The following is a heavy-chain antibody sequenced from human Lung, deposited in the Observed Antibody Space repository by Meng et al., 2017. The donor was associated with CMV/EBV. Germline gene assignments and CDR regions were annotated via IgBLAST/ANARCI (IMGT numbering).Heavy chain of an antibody. D-gene: IGHD6-19*01. V-gene: IGHV1-2*02. CDR2: VNSNNDAT. CDR3: VRSSGWSRLDY. Sequence: VQLLHSESEMKTPGASVKVSCTTSGFTFSDHYIHWVRQAHGQGLEWMGWVNSNNDATKYARKFQGRVSMTRDTSSSTAHMELRRLMSDDTAVYYCVRSSGWSRLDYWGQGTLVTVSS. CDR1: GFTFSDHY. J-gene: IGHJ4*02.